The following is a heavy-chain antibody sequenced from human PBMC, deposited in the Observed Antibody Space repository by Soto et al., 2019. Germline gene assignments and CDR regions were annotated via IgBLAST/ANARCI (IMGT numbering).Heavy chain of an antibody. J-gene: IGHJ4*02. V-gene: IGHV1-46*01. CDR3: AGDEEWSSPDHFDY. Sequence: ASVKVSCKASGYTFSNYYLHWLRQAPGQGLEWIGIINPGRGATNYAQRFQGRVTMTRDTSTSTVYVELSGLRSDDTAVYYCAGDEEWSSPDHFDYWGQGTLVTVSS. D-gene: IGHD3-3*01. CDR1: GYTFSNYY. CDR2: INPGRGAT.